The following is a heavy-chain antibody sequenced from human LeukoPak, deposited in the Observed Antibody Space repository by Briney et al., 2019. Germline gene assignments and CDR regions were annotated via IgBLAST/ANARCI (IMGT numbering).Heavy chain of an antibody. CDR3: ASPLRYSSGLDL. J-gene: IGHJ2*01. Sequence: ASVKVSCKASGGTFSSYDINWVRQAPGQGLEWMGWMNPDSGDTGYAQKFQGRVTITRNTSIRTAYMELTSLRSDDTAVYYCASPLRYSSGLDLWGRGTLVTVSS. CDR1: GGTFSSYD. CDR2: MNPDSGDT. V-gene: IGHV1-8*03. D-gene: IGHD3-9*01.